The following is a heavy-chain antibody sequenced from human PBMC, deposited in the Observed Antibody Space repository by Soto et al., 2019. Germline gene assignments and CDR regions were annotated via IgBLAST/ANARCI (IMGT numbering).Heavy chain of an antibody. CDR2: IYYSGTT. Sequence: QVQLQESGPGLVKPSQTLSLTCTVSGDSISSGEHYWSWISQPPCKALEWVGDIYYSGTTYSRPFLQSRVTISVDTSTNQFSLKLNSVTAADTAVYYCSRGAYSDSSSYFDYWGQGTLVPVSS. CDR3: SRGAYSDSSSYFDY. CDR1: GDSISSGEHY. D-gene: IGHD6-6*01. V-gene: IGHV4-30-4*01. J-gene: IGHJ4*02.